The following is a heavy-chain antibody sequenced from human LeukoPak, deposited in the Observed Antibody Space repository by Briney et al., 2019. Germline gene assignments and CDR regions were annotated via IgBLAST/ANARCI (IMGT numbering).Heavy chain of an antibody. D-gene: IGHD3-22*01. CDR2: LYTSGST. Sequence: SVTLSLTCTVSGGSISSYYWSWIRQSAGKGLEWIGRLYTSGSTNYNPSLKSRVTMSGDTSKNQLSLKLRSVTAADTAVYYCARDRDYYDSSGYWTPLDYWGQGTLVTVSS. CDR1: GGSISSYY. CDR3: ARDRDYYDSSGYWTPLDY. V-gene: IGHV4-4*07. J-gene: IGHJ4*02.